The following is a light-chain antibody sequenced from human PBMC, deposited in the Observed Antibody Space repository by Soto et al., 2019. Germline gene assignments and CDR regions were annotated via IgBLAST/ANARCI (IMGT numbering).Light chain of an antibody. CDR2: TNN. Sequence: QSVLTQPPSASGTPGQRVTISCSGRNSNIGSNYVYWYQQVPGTAPKLLIYTNNQRPSGVPDRFSGSKSGTSASLATSGLRSEDEADYYCAAWDDSLSGYVFGTGTKVTVL. J-gene: IGLJ1*01. CDR1: NSNIGSNY. V-gene: IGLV1-47*01. CDR3: AAWDDSLSGYV.